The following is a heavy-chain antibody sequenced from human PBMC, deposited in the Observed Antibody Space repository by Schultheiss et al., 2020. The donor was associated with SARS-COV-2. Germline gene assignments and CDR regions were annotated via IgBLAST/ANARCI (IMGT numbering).Heavy chain of an antibody. D-gene: IGHD2-2*01. CDR1: GYTFTGYY. Sequence: ASVKVSCKVSGYTFTGYYMHWVRQAPGQGLEWMGWINPNSGGTNYAQKFQDWVTMTADTSISTAYMELSRLKSDDTAVYYCAIPGAYAGTYFDYWGQGTLVTVSS. J-gene: IGHJ4*02. CDR3: AIPGAYAGTYFDY. V-gene: IGHV1-2*04. CDR2: INPNSGGT.